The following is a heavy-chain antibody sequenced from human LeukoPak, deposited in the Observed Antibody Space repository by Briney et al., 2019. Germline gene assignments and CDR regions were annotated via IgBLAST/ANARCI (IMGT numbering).Heavy chain of an antibody. CDR1: GFAFNDFA. Sequence: GGSLRLSCAASGFAFNDFAMYWVRQATGKGLDWVAVIWRDGSHRYYAHSIKGRFTISRDNSKNTLYLQMSSLRAEDTAVYYCAKSSIMFAAGRLGSIDFWGQGTLVTVSS. D-gene: IGHD1-26*01. CDR3: AKSSIMFAAGRLGSIDF. CDR2: IWRDGSHR. V-gene: IGHV3-33*06. J-gene: IGHJ4*02.